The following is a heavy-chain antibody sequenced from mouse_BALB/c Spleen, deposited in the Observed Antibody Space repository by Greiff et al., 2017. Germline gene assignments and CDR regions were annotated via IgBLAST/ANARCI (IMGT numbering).Heavy chain of an antibody. D-gene: IGHD2-4*01. V-gene: IGHV3-8*02. J-gene: IGHJ3*01. Sequence: EVQLQESGPSLVKPSQTLSLTCSVTGDSITSGYWNWIRKFPGNKLEYMGYISYSGSTYYNPSLKSRISITRDTSKNQYYLQLNSVTTEDTATYYCADYDYDKGSWFAYGGQGTLVTVSA. CDR1: GDSITSGY. CDR2: ISYSGST. CDR3: ADYDYDKGSWFAY.